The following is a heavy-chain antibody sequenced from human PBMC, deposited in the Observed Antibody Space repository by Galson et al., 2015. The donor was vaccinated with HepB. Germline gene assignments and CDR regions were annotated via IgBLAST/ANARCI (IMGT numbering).Heavy chain of an antibody. CDR3: ATGSEDGGGHCRTTNCYK. Sequence: SVKVSCKASGYTFTGYYLHWMRQAPGQGLEWMGWINPNSGVINYAQKFQGRVTMTRDTSIGTGYMELSTLRSDDSAVYYCATGSEDGGGHCRTTNCYKWGQGTLVTVSS. J-gene: IGHJ4*02. V-gene: IGHV1-2*02. D-gene: IGHD2-2*02. CDR2: INPNSGVI. CDR1: GYTFTGYY.